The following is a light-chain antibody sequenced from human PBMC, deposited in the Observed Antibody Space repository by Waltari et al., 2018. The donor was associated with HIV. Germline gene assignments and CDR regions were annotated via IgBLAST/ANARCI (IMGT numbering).Light chain of an antibody. J-gene: IGLJ1*01. Sequence: QSVLTQPPSVSGAPGQRVTISCSGSSSNIGANHDVHWYQQLPGTAPKILSYGDYLRPSGVPDRFSGSKSGTSAFLAITGLQPEDEADYFCQSYDTSLGAFYVFGTGTKVTVL. CDR1: SSNIGANHD. V-gene: IGLV1-40*01. CDR3: QSYDTSLGAFYV. CDR2: GDY.